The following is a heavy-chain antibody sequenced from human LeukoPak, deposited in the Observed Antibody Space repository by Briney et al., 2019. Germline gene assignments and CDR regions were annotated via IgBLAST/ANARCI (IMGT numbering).Heavy chain of an antibody. CDR2: INWNGGST. CDR3: AREGDGYFGRRFDY. V-gene: IGHV3-20*04. D-gene: IGHD5-24*01. CDR1: GFTFDDYG. J-gene: IGHJ4*02. Sequence: GGSLRLSCAASGFTFDDYGMSWVRQAPGKGLEWVSGINWNGGSTGYADSVKGRFTISRGNAKNSLYLQMNSLRAEDTALYYCAREGDGYFGRRFDYWGQGTLVTVSS.